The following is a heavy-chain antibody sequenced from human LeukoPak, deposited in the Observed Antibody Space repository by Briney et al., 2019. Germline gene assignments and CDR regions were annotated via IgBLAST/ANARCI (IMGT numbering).Heavy chain of an antibody. J-gene: IGHJ5*02. CDR3: ARDLAYYGDYVGFDP. Sequence: SETLSLTCAVYGGSFSGYYWSWIRQPPGKGLEWIGETNHSGSTNYNPSLKSRVTISVDTSKNQFSLKLSSVTAADTAVYYCARDLAYYGDYVGFDPWGQGTLVTVSS. CDR2: TNHSGST. V-gene: IGHV4-34*01. D-gene: IGHD4-17*01. CDR1: GGSFSGYY.